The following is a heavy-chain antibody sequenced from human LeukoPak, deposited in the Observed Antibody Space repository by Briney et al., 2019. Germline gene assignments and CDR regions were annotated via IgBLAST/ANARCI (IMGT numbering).Heavy chain of an antibody. J-gene: IGHJ6*02. D-gene: IGHD2-2*01. CDR1: GGTFSSYA. Sequence: SVKVSCKASGGTFSSYAISWVRQAPGQGLEWMGGIIPIFGTANYAQKYQGRVTITADESTSTAYMELSSLRSEDTAVYYCARHAQDIVVVPAAIGYYYYGMDVWGQGTTVTVSS. CDR3: ARHAQDIVVVPAAIGYYYYGMDV. V-gene: IGHV1-69*13. CDR2: IIPIFGTA.